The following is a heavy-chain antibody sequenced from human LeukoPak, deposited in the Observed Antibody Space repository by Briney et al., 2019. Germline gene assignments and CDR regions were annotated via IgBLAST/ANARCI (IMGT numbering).Heavy chain of an antibody. V-gene: IGHV4-59*01. CDR3: VKSNSRYQPWTLDI. Sequence: SETLSLTCTVSSGSFRTYYWSWIRQPPGKGLEWIGYIFYNEGTSYNPSLKSRVTISVDTSNNQLSLKVNSVTAVDTAMYYCVKSNSRYQPWTLDIWGRGTMVTVSS. CDR1: SGSFRTYY. J-gene: IGHJ3*02. CDR2: IFYNEGT. D-gene: IGHD2-2*01.